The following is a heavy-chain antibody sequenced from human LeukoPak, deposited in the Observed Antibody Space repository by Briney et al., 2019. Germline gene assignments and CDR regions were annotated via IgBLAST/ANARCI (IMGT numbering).Heavy chain of an antibody. CDR3: AKDWTDYDILTGGFDY. CDR1: GFTFSSYG. J-gene: IGHJ4*02. D-gene: IGHD3-9*01. CDR2: IRYDGSNK. V-gene: IGHV3-30*02. Sequence: GGSLRLSCAASGFTFSSYGMHWVRQAPGKGLEWVAFIRYDGSNKYYADPVKGRFTISRDNSKNTLYLQMNSLRAEDTAVYYCAKDWTDYDILTGGFDYWGQGTLVTVSS.